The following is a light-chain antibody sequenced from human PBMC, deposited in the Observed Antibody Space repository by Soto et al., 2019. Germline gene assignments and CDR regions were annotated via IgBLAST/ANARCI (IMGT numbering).Light chain of an antibody. CDR2: DAS. V-gene: IGKV3-11*01. CDR3: QQRSNWPLT. CDR1: QSVRDSY. Sequence: EIVLTQSPGTLSLSPGERATLSCRASQSVRDSYLAWYQQKPGQAPRLLIYDASNRATGIPARFSGSGSGTDFTLTISSLEPEDFAVYYCQQRSNWPLTFGGGTKVDIK. J-gene: IGKJ4*01.